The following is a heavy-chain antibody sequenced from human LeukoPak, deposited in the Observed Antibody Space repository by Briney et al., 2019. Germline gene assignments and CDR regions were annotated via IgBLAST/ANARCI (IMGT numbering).Heavy chain of an antibody. CDR3: ARSVLDYMDV. D-gene: IGHD5/OR15-5a*01. Sequence: SETLSLTCTVSGESINPYYWNWIRQSAGQGLEWIGHIYKSGTTNFNPSLTSRVTMSLDTSRNQFSLKLRSVTAADTAVYFCARSVLDYMDVWGKGTTVTVSS. J-gene: IGHJ6*03. CDR2: IYKSGTT. CDR1: GESINPYY. V-gene: IGHV4-4*07.